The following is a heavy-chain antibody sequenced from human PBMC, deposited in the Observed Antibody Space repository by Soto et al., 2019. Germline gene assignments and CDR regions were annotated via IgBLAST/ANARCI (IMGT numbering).Heavy chain of an antibody. V-gene: IGHV1-69*13. D-gene: IGHD2-8*01. CDR2: IIPISGTT. CDR1: GDVFRSYG. Sequence: ASVKVSCKASGDVFRSYGINWVRQAPGQGLEWMGGIIPISGTTNYAQKFQGRVAITADESTDTVYMELSRLRSEDTAVYFCARVRCFNGLCHTADYGMDVWGQGTTVTAP. CDR3: ARVRCFNGLCHTADYGMDV. J-gene: IGHJ6*02.